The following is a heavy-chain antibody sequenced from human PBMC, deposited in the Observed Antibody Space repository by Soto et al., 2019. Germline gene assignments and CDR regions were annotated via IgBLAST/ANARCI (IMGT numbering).Heavy chain of an antibody. D-gene: IGHD3-22*01. J-gene: IGHJ6*02. Sequence: QVQLVQSGAEVKKPGASVKVSCKASGYTFTSYGINWVRQAPGQGLEWLGWISAYDGNTKYAQILQGRVSMTTDTSTNTAYMELRSLRSDDTAVYYCARGGYYDSSGSRNYHYYGMNVWDQGTTVTVSS. V-gene: IGHV1-18*01. CDR2: ISAYDGNT. CDR3: ARGGYYDSSGSRNYHYYGMNV. CDR1: GYTFTSYG.